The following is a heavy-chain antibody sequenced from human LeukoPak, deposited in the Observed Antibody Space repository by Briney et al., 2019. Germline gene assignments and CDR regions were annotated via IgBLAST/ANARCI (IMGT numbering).Heavy chain of an antibody. CDR3: ARDLPVTTEPHWFDP. Sequence: GGSLRLSCAASGFTFSDYYMSWIRQAPGKGLEWVSYISSSGSTIYYADSVKGRFTISRDNAKNSLYLQMNSLRAEDTAVYYCARDLPVTTEPHWFDPWGQGTLVTVSS. CDR2: ISSSGSTI. D-gene: IGHD4-17*01. CDR1: GFTFSDYY. V-gene: IGHV3-11*01. J-gene: IGHJ5*02.